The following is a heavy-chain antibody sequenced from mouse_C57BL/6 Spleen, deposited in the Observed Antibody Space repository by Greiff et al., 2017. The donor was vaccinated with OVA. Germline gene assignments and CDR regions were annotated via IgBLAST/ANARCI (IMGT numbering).Heavy chain of an antibody. CDR1: GYSITSGYY. CDR3: ARETDR. V-gene: IGHV3-6*01. J-gene: IGHJ2*01. CDR2: ISYAGSN. Sequence: EVKLMESGPGLVKPSQSLSLTCSVTGYSITSGYYWNWIRQFPGNKLEWMGSISYAGSNNYNPSLKNRISITRDTSKNQFFLKLNSVTTEDTATYYCARETDRWGQGTTLTVSS.